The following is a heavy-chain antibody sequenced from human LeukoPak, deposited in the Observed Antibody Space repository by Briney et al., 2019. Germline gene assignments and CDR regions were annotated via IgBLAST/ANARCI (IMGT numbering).Heavy chain of an antibody. J-gene: IGHJ4*02. V-gene: IGHV4-61*02. D-gene: IGHD3-22*01. CDR1: GGSISSGDYY. Sequence: SETLSLTCTVSGGSISSGDYYWSWIRQPPGKGLEWIGRIYTSGSTNYNPSLKSRVTMSVDTSKNQFSLKLSSVTAADTAVYYCARDRSPHYYDSSGRSMNYYFDYWGQGTLVTVSS. CDR2: IYTSGST. CDR3: ARDRSPHYYDSSGRSMNYYFDY.